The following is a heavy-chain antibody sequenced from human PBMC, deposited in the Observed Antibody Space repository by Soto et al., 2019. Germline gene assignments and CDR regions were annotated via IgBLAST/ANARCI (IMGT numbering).Heavy chain of an antibody. J-gene: IGHJ4*02. CDR3: ARHVGYSSSPPLY. CDR2: IYYSGST. D-gene: IGHD6-13*01. V-gene: IGHV4-59*08. Sequence: QVQLQESGPGLVKPSETLSLTCTVSGGSISSYYWSWIRQPPGKGLEWIGYIYYSGSTNYNPSLKSRVTISVNTSKNQFPLKLSSLTAADTAVYYCARHVGYSSSPPLYWGQGTLVTVSS. CDR1: GGSISSYY.